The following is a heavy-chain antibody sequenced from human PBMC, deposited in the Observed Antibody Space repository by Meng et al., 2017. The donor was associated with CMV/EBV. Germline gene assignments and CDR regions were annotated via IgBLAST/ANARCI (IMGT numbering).Heavy chain of an antibody. Sequence: GESLMISCAASGFTFSSYAMHLVRQAPGKGLEWVAVISYDGSNKYYADSVKGRFTISRDNSKNTLYLQMNSLRAEDTAVYYCASFAPGEGPWGYNPFYWGQGTLVTVSS. CDR2: ISYDGSNK. V-gene: IGHV3-30-3*01. J-gene: IGHJ4*02. D-gene: IGHD5-24*01. CDR1: GFTFSSYA. CDR3: ASFAPGEGPWGYNPFY.